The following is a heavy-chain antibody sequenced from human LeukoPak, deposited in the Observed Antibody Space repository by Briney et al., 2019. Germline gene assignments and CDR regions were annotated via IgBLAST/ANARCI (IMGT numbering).Heavy chain of an antibody. CDR1: GFTFSNAW. D-gene: IGHD2-2*01. CDR3: TTDHPDQFLYYYGMDV. CDR2: IKSKTDGGTT. J-gene: IGHJ6*02. V-gene: IGHV3-15*01. Sequence: PGGSLRLSCAASGFTFSNAWMSWVRQAPGKGLEWVGRIKSKTDGGTTDYAAPVKGRFTISRDDSKNTLYLQMNSLKTEDTAVYYCTTDHPDQFLYYYGMDVWGQGTTVTVSS.